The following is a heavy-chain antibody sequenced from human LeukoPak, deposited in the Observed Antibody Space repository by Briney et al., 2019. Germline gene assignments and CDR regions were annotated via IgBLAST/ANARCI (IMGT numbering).Heavy chain of an antibody. CDR3: VREGSGSTHYMDV. J-gene: IGHJ6*03. D-gene: IGHD3-10*01. CDR1: GFSFSSHD. CDR2: ITGSSTSI. V-gene: IGHV3-21*01. Sequence: GGSLRLSCATSGFSFSSHDMNWVRQAPGKGLEWVSSITGSSTSIDYADSVKGRFAISRDNAKNSLFLQMDSLRVDDSAVYYCVREGSGSTHYMDVWGKGTAVTVSS.